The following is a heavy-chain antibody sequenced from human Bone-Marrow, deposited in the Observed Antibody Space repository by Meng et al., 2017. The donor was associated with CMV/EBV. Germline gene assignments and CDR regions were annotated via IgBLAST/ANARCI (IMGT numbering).Heavy chain of an antibody. J-gene: IGHJ3*02. CDR1: GDSVSSNSAA. Sequence: SQTLSLTCAISGDSVSSNSAAWNWIRQSPSRGLEWLGRTYYRSKWYNDYAVSVKSRITINPDTSKNQFSLKLSSVTAADTAVYYCARVVLPFEKWELLPGAFDIWGQGTMVTVSS. D-gene: IGHD1-26*01. CDR2: TYYRSKWYN. V-gene: IGHV6-1*01. CDR3: ARVVLPFEKWELLPGAFDI.